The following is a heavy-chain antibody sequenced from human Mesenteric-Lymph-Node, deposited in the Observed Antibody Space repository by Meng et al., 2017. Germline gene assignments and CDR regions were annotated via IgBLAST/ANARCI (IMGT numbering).Heavy chain of an antibody. CDR2: ISSSSNYI. Sequence: EVQRGESGGGRVKPGGSVRLSCAASGFTFSSYTMNWVRRAPGKGLEWVSSISSSSNYIYSADSVKGRFTISRDNAKNSLYLQMNSLRAEDTAVYYCARDTPGLLFDYWGQGTLVTVSS. CDR3: ARDTPGLLFDY. D-gene: IGHD5-18*01. CDR1: GFTFSSYT. J-gene: IGHJ4*02. V-gene: IGHV3-21*01.